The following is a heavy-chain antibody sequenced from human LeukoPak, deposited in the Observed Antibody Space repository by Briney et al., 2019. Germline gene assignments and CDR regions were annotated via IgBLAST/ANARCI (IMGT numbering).Heavy chain of an antibody. V-gene: IGHV1-69*05. CDR2: IIPIFGTA. CDR1: GYTFSSYA. J-gene: IGHJ5*02. CDR3: ARDVGFGGIVGATSSWFDP. Sequence: SVKVSCKASGYTFSSYAISWVRQAPGQGLEWMGGIIPIFGTANYAQKFQGRVTITTDESTSTAYMELSSLRSEDTAVYYCARDVGFGGIVGATSSWFDPWGQGTLVTVSS. D-gene: IGHD1-26*01.